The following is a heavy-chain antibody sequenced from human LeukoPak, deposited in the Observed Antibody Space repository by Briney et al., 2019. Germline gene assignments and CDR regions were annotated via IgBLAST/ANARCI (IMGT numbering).Heavy chain of an antibody. D-gene: IGHD6-13*01. CDR1: GYTFTSYA. V-gene: IGHV7-4-1*02. Sequence: GASVKVSCKASGYTFTSYAMNWVRQAPGQGLEWMGWINTSTGNPTYAQGFTGRFVFSLDTSVSTAYLQISSLKAEDTAVYYCARDQSSSWSSYYYMDVWAKGTTVTVSS. CDR2: INTSTGNP. J-gene: IGHJ6*03. CDR3: ARDQSSSWSSYYYMDV.